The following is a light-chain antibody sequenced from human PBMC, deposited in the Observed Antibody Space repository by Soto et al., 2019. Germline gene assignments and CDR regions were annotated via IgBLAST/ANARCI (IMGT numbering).Light chain of an antibody. CDR1: QRVSSY. CDR2: DAS. J-gene: IGKJ1*01. CDR3: PQRSNWPPRWT. V-gene: IGKV3-11*01. Sequence: EIVLTQSPATLSLSPGERATLSCRASQRVSSYLAWYQQKPGQAPRLLIYDASNTATDIPARFSVSGSGTDHTLTISSLEPEDIAVNYCPQRSNWPPRWTFGQGTKEEIK.